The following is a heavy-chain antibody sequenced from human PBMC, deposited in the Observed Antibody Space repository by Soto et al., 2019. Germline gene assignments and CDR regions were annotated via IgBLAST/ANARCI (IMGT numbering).Heavy chain of an antibody. CDR2: IWYDGSNK. D-gene: IGHD4-17*01. J-gene: IGHJ4*02. CDR1: GFTFSSYG. Sequence: HVQLVESGGGVVQPGRSLRLSCAASGFTFSSYGMHWVRQAPGKGLEWVAVIWYDGSNKYYADSVKGRFTISRDNSKNTLYLQMNSLRAEDTAVYYCARTKATVTNFFDYWGQGTLVTVSS. V-gene: IGHV3-33*01. CDR3: ARTKATVTNFFDY.